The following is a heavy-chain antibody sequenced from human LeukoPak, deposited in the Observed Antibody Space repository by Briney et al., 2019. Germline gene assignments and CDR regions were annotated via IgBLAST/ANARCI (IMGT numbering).Heavy chain of an antibody. Sequence: GGSLRPACVASGFTFSNYAMTWVRQAPGKGLEWVSAFGGSGSSTKYADSVKGQFTISRDNSKNTLYLQMNSLRAEDTAVYYCAKDWRADYWGQGILVTVSS. V-gene: IGHV3-23*01. CDR1: GFTFSNYA. CDR3: AKDWRADY. CDR2: FGGSGSST. J-gene: IGHJ4*02.